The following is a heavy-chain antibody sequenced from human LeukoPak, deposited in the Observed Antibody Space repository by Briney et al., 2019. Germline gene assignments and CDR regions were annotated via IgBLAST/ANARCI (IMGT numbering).Heavy chain of an antibody. V-gene: IGHV4-34*01. CDR1: GGSFSGYY. J-gene: IGHJ4*02. D-gene: IGHD2-15*01. Sequence: SETLSLTCAVYGGSFSGYYWSWIRQPPGKGLEWIGEINHSGSTNYNPSLKSRVTISVDTSKNQFSLKLSSVTAADTAVYYCARAAYCSGGSCYGYWGQGTLVTVSS. CDR3: ARAAYCSGGSCYGY. CDR2: INHSGST.